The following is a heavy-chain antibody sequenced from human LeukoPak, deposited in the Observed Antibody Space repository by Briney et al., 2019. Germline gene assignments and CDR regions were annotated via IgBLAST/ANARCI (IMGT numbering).Heavy chain of an antibody. CDR2: ISSSGSTI. Sequence: GGSLRLSCAASGFTFSSYEMNWVRQAPGKGLEWVSYISSSGSTIYYADSVKGRFTISRDNAKNSLYLQMNSLRAEDTAVYYCARSPWASFLLYFDYWGQGTLVTVSS. D-gene: IGHD2/OR15-2a*01. V-gene: IGHV3-48*03. CDR1: GFTFSSYE. CDR3: ARSPWASFLLYFDY. J-gene: IGHJ4*02.